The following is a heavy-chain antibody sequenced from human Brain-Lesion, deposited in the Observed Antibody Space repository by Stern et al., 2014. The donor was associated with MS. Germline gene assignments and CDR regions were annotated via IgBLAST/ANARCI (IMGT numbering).Heavy chain of an antibody. CDR3: ARDAGIVTMMSTYDDYGLDV. CDR1: GFTFSNYG. CDR2: IWYNGLNE. V-gene: IGHV3-33*01. Sequence: VQLVESGGGVVQPGRSLSLSCAASGFTFSNYGMHWVRQAPGKGLGGVAFIWYNGLNEKDGDPVQGRFTISRDNAKNTLYLEMNSLRVEDTAIYYCARDAGIVTMMSTYDDYGLDVWGQGTTVIVSS. J-gene: IGHJ6*02. D-gene: IGHD5/OR15-5a*01.